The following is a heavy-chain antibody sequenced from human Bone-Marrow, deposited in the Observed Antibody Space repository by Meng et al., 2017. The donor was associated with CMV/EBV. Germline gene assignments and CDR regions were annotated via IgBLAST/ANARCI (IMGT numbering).Heavy chain of an antibody. J-gene: IGHJ6*02. Sequence: SEPLSLTCAVYGGSFSGYYWSWIRQPPGKGLEWIGEINHSGSTNYNPSLKSRVTISVDTSKNQFSLKLSSVTAADTAVYYCARDQREGAGWSGYYYGMDVWGQGTTVTVSS. D-gene: IGHD3-3*01. CDR1: GGSFSGYY. V-gene: IGHV4-34*01. CDR3: ARDQREGAGWSGYYYGMDV. CDR2: INHSGST.